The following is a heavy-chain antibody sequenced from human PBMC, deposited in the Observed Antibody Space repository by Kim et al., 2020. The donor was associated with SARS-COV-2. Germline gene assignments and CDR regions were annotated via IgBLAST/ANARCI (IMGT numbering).Heavy chain of an antibody. CDR3: ARQPTESRGPPLRTFDI. Sequence: SETLSLTCTVSGGSISSSSYYWGWIRQPPGKGLEWIGSIYYSGTTSYNPSLKSRVTISVDTSTSQFSLKLSSVTAADTAVYYCARQPTESRGPPLRTFDIWGQGTMVTVSS. CDR2: IYYSGTT. J-gene: IGHJ3*02. V-gene: IGHV4-39*01. D-gene: IGHD3-10*01. CDR1: GGSISSSSYY.